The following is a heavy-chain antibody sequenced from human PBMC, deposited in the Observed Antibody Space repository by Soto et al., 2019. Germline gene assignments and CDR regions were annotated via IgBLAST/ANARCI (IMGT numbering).Heavy chain of an antibody. D-gene: IGHD3-22*01. V-gene: IGHV3-23*01. CDR1: GFAFSSHA. Sequence: EVQLLESGGGLVQPGGSLRLSCAASGFAFSSHAMNWVRQAPGKGLEWVSGISGSGGRTYYADSVKGRFTISRDNSKNTLDLQMNSLSAEDTAVYYCAKGRYSYDSRGHDYWGLGTLVTVSS. J-gene: IGHJ4*02. CDR2: ISGSGGRT. CDR3: AKGRYSYDSRGHDY.